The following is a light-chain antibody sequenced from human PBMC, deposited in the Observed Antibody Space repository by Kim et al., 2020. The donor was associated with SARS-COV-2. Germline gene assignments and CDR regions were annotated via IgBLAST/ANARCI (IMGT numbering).Light chain of an antibody. Sequence: QSALTQPASVSGSPGQSITMSCTGTSSDIGGYDYVSWYQHHPGKAPKLVIYEVSNRPSGVSDRFSGSKSGNTASLTISGLQTDDEADYYCNSYTRSSTWVFGGGTKLTVL. CDR2: EVS. CDR1: SSDIGGYDY. J-gene: IGLJ3*02. CDR3: NSYTRSSTWV. V-gene: IGLV2-14*01.